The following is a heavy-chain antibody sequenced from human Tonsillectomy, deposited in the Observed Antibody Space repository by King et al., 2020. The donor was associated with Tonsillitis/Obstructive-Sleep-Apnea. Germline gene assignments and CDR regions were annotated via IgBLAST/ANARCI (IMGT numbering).Heavy chain of an antibody. V-gene: IGHV3-43*02. CDR3: AKELTFSPRHYSSLQGFDP. CDR1: GFTFDDYA. Sequence: VQLVESGGGVVQPGGSLRLSCAASGFTFDDYAMHWVRQAPGKGLEWVSLISGDGGSTYYADSVKGRFTISRDNSKNSLYLQMNSLRTEDTALYYCAKELTFSPRHYSSLQGFDPWGQGTLVTVSS. CDR2: ISGDGGST. J-gene: IGHJ5*02. D-gene: IGHD6-13*01.